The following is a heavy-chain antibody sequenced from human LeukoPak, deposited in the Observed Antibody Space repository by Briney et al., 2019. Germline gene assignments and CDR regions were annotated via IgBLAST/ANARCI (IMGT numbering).Heavy chain of an antibody. V-gene: IGHV4-34*01. CDR1: GGSFSGYY. D-gene: IGHD5-24*01. CDR2: INHSGST. J-gene: IGHJ6*02. Sequence: SETLSLTCAVYGGSFSGYYWSWIRQPPGKGLEWIGEINHSGSTNYNPSLKSRVTISVDTSKNQFSLKLSSVTAADTAVYYCARCAGRDGYNTNYYYYGMDVWGQGTTVTVSS. CDR3: ARCAGRDGYNTNYYYYGMDV.